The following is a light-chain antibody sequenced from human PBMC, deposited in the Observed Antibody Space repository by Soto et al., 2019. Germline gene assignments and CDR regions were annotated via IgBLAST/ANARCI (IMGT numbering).Light chain of an antibody. CDR3: QQRSNWQT. V-gene: IGKV3-11*01. CDR2: DAS. J-gene: IGKJ1*01. Sequence: EIVLTQSPATLSLSPGERATLSCRASQSVSSYLAWYQQKPGQAPRLLIYDASNRATGIPARFSGSGSGTDFTLAISSLEPEDFAVYYCQQRSNWQTFGQGNNVEIK. CDR1: QSVSSY.